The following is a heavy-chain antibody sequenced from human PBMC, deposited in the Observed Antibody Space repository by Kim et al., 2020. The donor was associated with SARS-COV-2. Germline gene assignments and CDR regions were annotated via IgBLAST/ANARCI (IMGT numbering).Heavy chain of an antibody. Sequence: SETLSLTCAVYGGSFSGYYWNWIRQPPGKGLEWIGEINHSGSTNYNPSLKSRVTISVDTSKNQFSLKLSSVTAADTAVYYCARGAPGVVVNRWHDYWGQGTLVTVSS. J-gene: IGHJ4*02. V-gene: IGHV4-34*01. CDR2: INHSGST. D-gene: IGHD3-22*01. CDR3: ARGAPGVVVNRWHDY. CDR1: GGSFSGYY.